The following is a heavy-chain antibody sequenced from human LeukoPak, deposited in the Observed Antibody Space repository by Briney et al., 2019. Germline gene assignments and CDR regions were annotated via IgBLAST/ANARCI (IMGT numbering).Heavy chain of an antibody. CDR1: GGSITSSNW. CDR3: ARAENYDSSGYYQTYYFDY. D-gene: IGHD3-22*01. Sequence: PSGTLSLTCALSGGSITSSNWWSWVRQPPGKGLEWIGEIYHSGSTNYNPSLKSRVTISVDKSKNQFSLKLSSVTAADTAVYYCARAENYDSSGYYQTYYFDYWGQGTLVTVSS. J-gene: IGHJ4*02. CDR2: IYHSGST. V-gene: IGHV4-4*02.